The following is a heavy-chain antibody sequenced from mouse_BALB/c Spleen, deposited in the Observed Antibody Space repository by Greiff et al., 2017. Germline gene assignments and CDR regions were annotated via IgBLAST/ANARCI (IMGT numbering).Heavy chain of an antibody. Sequence: VQLVESGPGLVAPSQSLSITCTVSGFSLTSYGVHWVRQPPGKGLEWLGVIWAGGSTNYNSALMSRLSISKDNSKSQVFLKMNSLQTDDTAMYYCARDEDGNYNWYFDVWGAGTTVTVSS. CDR3: ARDEDGNYNWYFDV. CDR2: IWAGGST. J-gene: IGHJ1*01. CDR1: GFSLTSYG. D-gene: IGHD2-1*01. V-gene: IGHV2-9*02.